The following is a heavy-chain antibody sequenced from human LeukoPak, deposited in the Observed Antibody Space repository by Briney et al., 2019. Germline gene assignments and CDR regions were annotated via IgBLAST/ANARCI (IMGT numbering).Heavy chain of an antibody. CDR3: AKDDAWIQFGN. D-gene: IGHD5-24*01. Sequence: SETLSLTCTVAGGSISSYYWSWIRQPPGKGLEWIGHIYYSGSTNYNPSLKSRVTISVDTSKKQFSLKLSSVTAADTAVYYCAKDDAWIQFGNWGRGTLVNVSS. J-gene: IGHJ4*02. CDR1: GGSISSYY. V-gene: IGHV4-59*01. CDR2: IYYSGST.